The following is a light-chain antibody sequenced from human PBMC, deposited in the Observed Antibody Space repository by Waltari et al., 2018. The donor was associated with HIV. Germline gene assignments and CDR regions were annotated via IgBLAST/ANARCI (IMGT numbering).Light chain of an antibody. CDR2: RND. CDR3: AAWDDSLSGSYV. J-gene: IGLJ1*01. Sequence: QSVLTQPPSASGTPGQRVTIACSGSSSNIGNNSVYWYQQPPGTAPKLLIYRNDQRPSGVPDRFSGSKSGTSASLAISGLRSEDEADYYCAAWDDSLSGSYVFATGTKVTVL. CDR1: SSNIGNNS. V-gene: IGLV1-47*01.